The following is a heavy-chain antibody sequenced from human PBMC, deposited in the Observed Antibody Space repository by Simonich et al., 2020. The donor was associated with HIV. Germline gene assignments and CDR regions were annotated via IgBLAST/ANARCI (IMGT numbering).Heavy chain of an antibody. Sequence: QLQLQASGPGLVKPSETLSLTCTVSGGSISSSSYYWGWIRQPPGKGLEWIGSIYYSGSTHYNPPLKSRVTRSVDTSKNQFSLKRSSVTAADTAVYYCARLAIGSLAYFDYWGQGTLVTVSS. J-gene: IGHJ4*02. CDR3: ARLAIGSLAYFDY. V-gene: IGHV4-39*01. CDR2: IYYSGST. D-gene: IGHD1-26*01. CDR1: GGSISSSSYY.